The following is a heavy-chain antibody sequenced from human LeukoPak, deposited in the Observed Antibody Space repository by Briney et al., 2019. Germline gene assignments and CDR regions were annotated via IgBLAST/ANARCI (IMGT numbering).Heavy chain of an antibody. Sequence: GGSLRLSCTASGFTFSNYPINFVRQAPGKGLDWVSAISGSGTTIYYADAVRGRFTISRDNSKNTVYLQMNSLRAEDTALYYCVTKLYVGHHTHAFDIWGQGTMVTVSP. CDR2: ISGSGTTI. V-gene: IGHV3-23*01. CDR3: VTKLYVGHHTHAFDI. D-gene: IGHD3-16*01. CDR1: GFTFSNYP. J-gene: IGHJ3*02.